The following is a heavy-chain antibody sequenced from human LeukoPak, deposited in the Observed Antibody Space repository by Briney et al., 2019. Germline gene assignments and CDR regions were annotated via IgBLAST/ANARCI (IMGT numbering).Heavy chain of an antibody. Sequence: PGGSLRLSCAASGFTFSSYAMSWVRQAPGKGLEWVSAISGSGGSTYYADSVKGRFTISRDNSKNTLYLQMNSLRAEDTAVYYCAKGTGSITIYGMDVWGQGTTVTVSS. J-gene: IGHJ6*02. CDR3: AKGTGSITIYGMDV. CDR1: GFTFSSYA. CDR2: ISGSGGST. V-gene: IGHV3-23*01. D-gene: IGHD3/OR15-3a*01.